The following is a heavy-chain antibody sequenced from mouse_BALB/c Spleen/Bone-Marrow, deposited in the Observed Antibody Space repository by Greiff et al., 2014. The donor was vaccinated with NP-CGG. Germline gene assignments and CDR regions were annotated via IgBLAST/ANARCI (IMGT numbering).Heavy chain of an antibody. J-gene: IGHJ2*01. Sequence: VKLMESGGGLVQPGGSLRLSCATSGFTFTDYYMSWVRQPPGKALEWLGFIRNKANGYTTEYSASVKGRFTISRDNSQSILYLQMNTLRAEDSATYYCARYDVYYYFDYWGQGTTLTVSS. CDR1: GFTFTDYY. D-gene: IGHD2-3*01. CDR2: IRNKANGYTT. V-gene: IGHV7-3*02. CDR3: ARYDVYYYFDY.